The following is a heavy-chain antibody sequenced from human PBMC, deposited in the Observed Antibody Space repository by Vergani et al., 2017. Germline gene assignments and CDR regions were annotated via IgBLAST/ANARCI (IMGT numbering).Heavy chain of an antibody. Sequence: QLQLQESGPGLVKPSATLSLTCSVSGASIRSSIYYWGWIRQPPGKGLEWIAIIYYSGSTYYNPSLKSRVTISVDTSKNQFSLKLSALTAADTAVYFCARDSTVKWLVKLGGVDPWGKGILVTVSS. CDR3: ARDSTVKWLVKLGGVDP. V-gene: IGHV4-39*02. J-gene: IGHJ5*02. CDR1: GASIRSSIYY. D-gene: IGHD6-19*01. CDR2: IYYSGST.